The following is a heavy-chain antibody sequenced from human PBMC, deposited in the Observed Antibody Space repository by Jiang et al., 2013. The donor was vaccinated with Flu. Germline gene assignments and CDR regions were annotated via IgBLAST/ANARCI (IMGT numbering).Heavy chain of an antibody. J-gene: IGHJ3*02. CDR2: IYHSGST. V-gene: IGHV4-4*02. CDR1: GGSISSSNW. D-gene: IGHD3-22*01. CDR3: ARDSGDSSVPVFAFDI. Sequence: AVSGGSISSSNWWSWVRQPPGKGLEWIGEIYHSGSTNYNPSLKSRVTISVDKSKNQFSLKLSSVTAADTAVYYCARDSGDSSVPVFAFDIWGQGTMVTVSS.